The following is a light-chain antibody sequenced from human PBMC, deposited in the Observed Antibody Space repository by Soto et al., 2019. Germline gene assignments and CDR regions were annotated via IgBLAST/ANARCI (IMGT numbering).Light chain of an antibody. J-gene: IGKJ1*01. CDR1: QSISSY. CDR3: QQSYSTTWT. V-gene: IGKV1-39*01. Sequence: DIQMTQSPSSLSASVGDRVNITCRTSQSISSYLNWYQQKPGKAPKILIYAASSLQSGVPSRFSGSRSGTDFTLTISSLQPEDFATYYCQQSYSTTWTFAQGTKVEIK. CDR2: AAS.